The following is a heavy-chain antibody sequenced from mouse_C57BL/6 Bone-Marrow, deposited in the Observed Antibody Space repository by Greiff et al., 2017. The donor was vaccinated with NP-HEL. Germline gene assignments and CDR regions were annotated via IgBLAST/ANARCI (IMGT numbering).Heavy chain of an antibody. D-gene: IGHD2-3*01. CDR3: ARDWVDGYPWYFDV. J-gene: IGHJ1*03. V-gene: IGHV2-9-1*01. Sequence: VQLQESGPGLVAPSQSLSITCTVSGFSLTSYAISWVRQPPGKGLEWLGVIWTGGGTNYNSALKSRLSISKDNSKSQVFLKMNSLQTDDTARDYCARDWVDGYPWYFDVWGTGTTVTVSS. CDR2: IWTGGGT. CDR1: GFSLTSYA.